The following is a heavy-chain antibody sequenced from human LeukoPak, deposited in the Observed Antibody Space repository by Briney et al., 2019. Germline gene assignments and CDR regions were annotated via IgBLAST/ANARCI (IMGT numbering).Heavy chain of an antibody. CDR3: ARDEGIAARTPLGY. D-gene: IGHD6-13*01. V-gene: IGHV3-33*01. CDR2: IWYDGSNK. CDR1: GFTFSSYG. Sequence: PGGSLRLSCAASGFTFSSYGMHWVRQAPGKGLEWVAVIWYDGSNKYYADSVKGRFTISRDNSKNTLYLQMNSLRAEDTAVYYCARDEGIAARTPLGYWGQGTLVTVSS. J-gene: IGHJ4*02.